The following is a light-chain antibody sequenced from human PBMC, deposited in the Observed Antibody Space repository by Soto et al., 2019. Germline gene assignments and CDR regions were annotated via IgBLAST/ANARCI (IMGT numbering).Light chain of an antibody. J-gene: IGLJ2*01. V-gene: IGLV2-11*01. CDR3: CSYAAGQTLV. CDR1: SSDVGGYEY. Sequence: QSALTQPRSVYGSPGQSVTISCSGTSSDVGGYEYVSWYQQHPGKAPTLIIYHVAQRPSGVPDRFSASKSGTTASLTISGLQAEDEAEYCCCSYAAGQTLVFGGGTKLTVL. CDR2: HVA.